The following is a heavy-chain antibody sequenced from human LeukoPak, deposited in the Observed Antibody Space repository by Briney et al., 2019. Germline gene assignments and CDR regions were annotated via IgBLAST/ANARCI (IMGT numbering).Heavy chain of an antibody. D-gene: IGHD3-22*01. CDR1: GFAFSSYG. CDR2: IHYDSSTE. Sequence: SGGSLRLSCAASGFAFSSYGMHWVRQAPGKGLEWVAYIHYDSSTEDYADSVKGRFTISRDNSKNTLYLQMNSLRAEDTAVYYCAKDLVYDSSGYYYGFDYWGQGTLVTVSS. CDR3: AKDLVYDSSGYYYGFDY. V-gene: IGHV3-30*02. J-gene: IGHJ4*02.